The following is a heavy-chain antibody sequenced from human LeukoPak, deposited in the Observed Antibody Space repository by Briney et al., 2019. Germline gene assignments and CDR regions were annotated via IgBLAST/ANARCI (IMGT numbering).Heavy chain of an antibody. CDR1: RFTFSSYS. D-gene: IGHD3-22*01. CDR3: ARDPYDSSGFSPLPGMDV. J-gene: IGHJ6*02. Sequence: PGGSLRLSCAASRFTFSSYSMNWVRQAPGKGLEWVSSISSSSSYIYYADSVKGRSTISRDNAKNSLYLQMNSLRAEDTAVYYCARDPYDSSGFSPLPGMDVWGQGTTVTVSS. V-gene: IGHV3-21*01. CDR2: ISSSSSYI.